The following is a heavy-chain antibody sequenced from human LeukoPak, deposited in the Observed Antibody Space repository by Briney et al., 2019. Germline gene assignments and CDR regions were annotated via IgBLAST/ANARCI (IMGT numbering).Heavy chain of an antibody. CDR3: AGTYGSGSYLGY. CDR2: IIPILGMS. D-gene: IGHD3-10*01. J-gene: IGHJ4*02. V-gene: IGHV1-69*04. Sequence: ASVKVSCKASGGTFSNYAISWVRQAPGQGLEWMGRIIPILGMSNYAQKFQGRVTITADKSTNTAYMELSSLRSEDTALYYCAGTYGSGSYLGYWGQGTLVTVSS. CDR1: GGTFSNYA.